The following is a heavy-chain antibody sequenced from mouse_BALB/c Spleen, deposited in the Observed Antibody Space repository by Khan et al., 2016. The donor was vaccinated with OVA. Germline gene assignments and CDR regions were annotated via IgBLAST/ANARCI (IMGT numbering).Heavy chain of an antibody. Sequence: EVELEEPGGGIVQPGASLKRSCAASRSTISSYGMSSVRQTPDKRLELVATIDSNGGSTDYPDSVKRRSTISGDNAKYSMFLQLRSLKSEDTAMYYWTGLDKWGKGTTLTVSS. CDR2: IDSNGGST. V-gene: IGHV5-6-3*01. CDR3: TGLDK. CDR1: RSTISSYG. J-gene: IGHJ2*01.